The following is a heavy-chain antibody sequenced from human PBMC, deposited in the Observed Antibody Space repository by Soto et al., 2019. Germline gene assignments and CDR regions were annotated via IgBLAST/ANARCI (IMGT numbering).Heavy chain of an antibody. V-gene: IGHV4-4*07. CDR3: ASDQGVVVTADTWFDP. CDR1: GGSITDYS. Sequence: PSETLSLTCTVSGGSITDYSWVWIRQPAVKGLEWIGRIFSSGSTNYNPSLKGRITMSLDTSKNQFSLKLNSATATDTAVYFCASDQGVVVTADTWFDPWGQGILVTVSS. CDR2: IFSSGST. D-gene: IGHD2-21*02. J-gene: IGHJ5*02.